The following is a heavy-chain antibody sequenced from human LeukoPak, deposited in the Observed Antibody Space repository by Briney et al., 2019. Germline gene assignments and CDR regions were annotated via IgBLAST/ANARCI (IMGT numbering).Heavy chain of an antibody. J-gene: IGHJ4*02. V-gene: IGHV3-33*01. CDR3: ARGGYSSGWPFDY. D-gene: IGHD6-19*01. Sequence: QPGGSLRLSCAASGFTVSSYGMHWVRQAPGKGLEWVAVIWYDGSNKYYADSVKGRFTISRDNSKNTLYLQMNSLRAEDTAVYYCARGGYSSGWPFDYWGQGTLVTVSS. CDR2: IWYDGSNK. CDR1: GFTVSSYG.